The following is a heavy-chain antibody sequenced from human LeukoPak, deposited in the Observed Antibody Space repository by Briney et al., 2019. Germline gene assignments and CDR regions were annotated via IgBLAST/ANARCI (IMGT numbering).Heavy chain of an antibody. D-gene: IGHD3-22*01. Sequence: SETLSLXCTVSGGSISSYYWRWIRQPPGKGLEWIGYIYYSGSTNYNPSLKSRVTISVDTSKNQFSLKLSSVTAADTAVYYCARSRSGYYPWGQGTLVTVSS. CDR3: ARSRSGYYP. J-gene: IGHJ5*02. CDR1: GGSISSYY. CDR2: IYYSGST. V-gene: IGHV4-59*01.